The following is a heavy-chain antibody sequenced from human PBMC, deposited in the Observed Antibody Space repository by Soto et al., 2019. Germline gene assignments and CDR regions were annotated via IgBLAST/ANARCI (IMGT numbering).Heavy chain of an antibody. CDR2: IYSNDDK. J-gene: IGHJ5*02. Sequence: QITLKESGPTLVKPTQTLTLTCIFSGFSLRTSGVGVGWIRQPPGKALEGLEFIYSNDDKRYSQSLKSRLTITKDPSKNQVVLTMTNMDPVDTATYYCAKRGSSGWYGWFDPWGQGTLVTVSS. V-gene: IGHV2-5*01. CDR3: AKRGSSGWYGWFDP. CDR1: GFSLRTSGVG. D-gene: IGHD6-19*01.